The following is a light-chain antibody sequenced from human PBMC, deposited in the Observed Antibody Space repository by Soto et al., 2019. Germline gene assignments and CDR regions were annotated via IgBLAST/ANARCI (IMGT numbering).Light chain of an antibody. CDR3: IAYTVSRTYV. CDR2: NVY. V-gene: IGLV2-14*03. CDR1: RSDVGAYNF. J-gene: IGLJ1*01. Sequence: QSLLTQPASVSGCPGQSITICCTGTRSDVGAYNFVSWHQQHPGKAPELMIYNVYDRPSGISYRFSGSKSGNTASLTISGLQGEDEADYYCIAYTVSRTYVFGTGTKVTVL.